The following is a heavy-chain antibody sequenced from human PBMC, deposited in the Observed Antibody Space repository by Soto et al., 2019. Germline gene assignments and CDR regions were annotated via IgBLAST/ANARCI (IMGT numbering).Heavy chain of an antibody. D-gene: IGHD6-6*01. CDR1: GGSISSYY. V-gene: IGHV4-59*01. J-gene: IGHJ6*02. Sequence: LETLSHTCTVSGGSISSYYWSWIRQHQGKGLEWIGYIYYSGSTNYIPSLKSRVTISVDTSKNQFSLKLSSVTAADTAVYYCARDVEAKGSSSDGKYYYYGMDVWGQGTTVTVSS. CDR3: ARDVEAKGSSSDGKYYYYGMDV. CDR2: IYYSGST.